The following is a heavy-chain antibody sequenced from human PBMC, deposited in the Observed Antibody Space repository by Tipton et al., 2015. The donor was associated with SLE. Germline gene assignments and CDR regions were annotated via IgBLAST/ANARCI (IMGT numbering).Heavy chain of an antibody. D-gene: IGHD6-19*01. V-gene: IGHV3-30*18. CDR1: GFTFSSAW. CDR2: ISYDGSNK. Sequence: SLRLSCAASGFTFSSAWMSWVRQAPGKGLEWVAVISYDGSNKYYADSVKGRFTISRDNSKNTLYLQMNSLRAEDTAVYYCAKPGIAVAGYFDYWGQGTLVTVSS. J-gene: IGHJ4*02. CDR3: AKPGIAVAGYFDY.